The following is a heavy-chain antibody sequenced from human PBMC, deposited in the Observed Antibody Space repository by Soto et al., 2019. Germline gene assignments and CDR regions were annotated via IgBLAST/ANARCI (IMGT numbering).Heavy chain of an antibody. V-gene: IGHV3-23*01. CDR1: GFTFSSYA. CDR2: ISGSGGIT. CDR3: AKGIPDTGGYYYYSMDV. D-gene: IGHD5-18*01. J-gene: IGHJ6*02. Sequence: EGSLRLSCAASGFTFSSYAMGCVRQAPGMRLDWVSVISGSGGITYSADSVKGRFTISRDNSKNILYLQMNSLGAEDRAVYYCAKGIPDTGGYYYYSMDVWGQGTAFSVSS.